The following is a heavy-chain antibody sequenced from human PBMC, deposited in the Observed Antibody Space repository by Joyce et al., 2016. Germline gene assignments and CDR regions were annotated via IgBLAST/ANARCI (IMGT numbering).Heavy chain of an antibody. CDR1: GYSFTSYW. V-gene: IGHV5-51*01. J-gene: IGHJ3*02. CDR2: IYPGDSET. Sequence: EVQLVQSGAEVRKPGESLKISCKGSGYSFTSYWIGWVRQMPGKGLEWMGIIYPGDSETTYSPSFQGHVTISVDKSINTAYMQRSSLKASDTAMYYCARQIGYCSSTRCYSLAFDIWGQGTMVTVSS. D-gene: IGHD2-2*01. CDR3: ARQIGYCSSTRCYSLAFDI.